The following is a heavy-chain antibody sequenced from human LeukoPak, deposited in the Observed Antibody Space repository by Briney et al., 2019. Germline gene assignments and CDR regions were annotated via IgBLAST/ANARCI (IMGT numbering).Heavy chain of an antibody. V-gene: IGHV4-59*01. CDR1: GGSISSYY. Sequence: PSETLSLTCTVSGGSISSYYWSWIRQPPGKGLEWIGYIYYSGSTTYNPSLKSRVTISVDTSKNQFSLKLSSVTAADTAVYYCARSTVTYYYMDVWGKGTTVTISS. D-gene: IGHD2-2*01. CDR3: ARSTVTYYYMDV. J-gene: IGHJ6*03. CDR2: IYYSGST.